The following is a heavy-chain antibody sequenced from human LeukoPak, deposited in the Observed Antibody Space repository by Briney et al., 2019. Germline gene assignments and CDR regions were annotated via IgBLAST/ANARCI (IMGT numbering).Heavy chain of an antibody. J-gene: IGHJ6*02. Sequence: GASVKVSCKASGYTFTSYDINWVRQAPGQGLEWMGWISAYNGNTNYAQKLQGRVTMTTDTSTSTAYMELRSLRSDDTAVYYCARVESLEFGVYRYYGMDVWGQGTTVTVSS. CDR3: ARVESLEFGVYRYYGMDV. D-gene: IGHD3-10*01. CDR2: ISAYNGNT. CDR1: GYTFTSYD. V-gene: IGHV1-18*01.